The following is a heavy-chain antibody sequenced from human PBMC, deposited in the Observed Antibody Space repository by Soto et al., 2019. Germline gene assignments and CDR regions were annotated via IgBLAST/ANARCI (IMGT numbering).Heavy chain of an antibody. V-gene: IGHV3-23*01. J-gene: IGHJ5*02. D-gene: IGHD4-17*01. CDR1: GFTFSSYA. CDR3: AKDRTYGDYEGGGWFDP. Sequence: EVQLLESGGGLVQPGGSLRLSCAASGFTFSSYAMSWVRQAPGKGLEWVSAISGSGGSTYYADSVKGRFTISRDNSKNTLYLQMNSLRAEDTAVYYCAKDRTYGDYEGGGWFDPWGQGTLVTVSS. CDR2: ISGSGGST.